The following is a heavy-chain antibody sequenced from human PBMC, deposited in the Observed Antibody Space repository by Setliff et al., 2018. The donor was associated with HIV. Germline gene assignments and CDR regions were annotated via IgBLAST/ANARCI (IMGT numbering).Heavy chain of an antibody. CDR2: VSYSGST. CDR1: GGFISTYY. Sequence: TLSLTCTVSGGFISTYYWTWIRQSPGKGLEWIGHVSYSGSTNYNPSLKSRVTMSVDTSKNQFSLKLSSVTAADTAVYYCARVVGYYDSSGYPNYYYYYMDVWGKGTTVTVSS. J-gene: IGHJ6*03. CDR3: ARVVGYYDSSGYPNYYYYYMDV. V-gene: IGHV4-59*08. D-gene: IGHD3-22*01.